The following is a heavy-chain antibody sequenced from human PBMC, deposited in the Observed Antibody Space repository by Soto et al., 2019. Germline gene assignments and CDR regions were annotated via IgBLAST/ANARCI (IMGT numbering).Heavy chain of an antibody. J-gene: IGHJ6*02. D-gene: IGHD3-10*01. V-gene: IGHV4-61*01. CDR1: GGSVSSGSYY. Sequence: SETLSLTCTVSGGSVSSGSYYWSWIRQPPGKGLEWIGYIYYSGSTNYNPSLKSRVTISVDTSKNQFSLKLSSVTAADTAVYYCARSHAMNYYGSGSYDYYGMDVWGQGTTVTVSS. CDR3: ARSHAMNYYGSGSYDYYGMDV. CDR2: IYYSGST.